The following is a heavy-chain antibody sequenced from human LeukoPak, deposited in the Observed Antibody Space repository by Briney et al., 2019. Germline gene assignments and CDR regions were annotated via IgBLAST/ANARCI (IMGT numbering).Heavy chain of an antibody. CDR2: ISGQHGKT. CDR1: GYTFNTYG. J-gene: IGHJ4*02. D-gene: IGHD3-10*01. CDR3: ARGGSGWFGALEFDY. V-gene: IGHV1-18*01. Sequence: GASVKVSCKASGYTFNTYGVIWVRQAPGKGFEWLGWISGQHGKTTYPQKFQDRVRMTTDTSTSTAYMELRSLTSDDTGVYLCARGGSGWFGALEFDYWGQGTLVTVSS.